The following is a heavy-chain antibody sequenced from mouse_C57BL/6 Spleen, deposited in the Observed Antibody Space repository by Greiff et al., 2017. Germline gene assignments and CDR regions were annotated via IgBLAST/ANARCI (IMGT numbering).Heavy chain of an antibody. Sequence: VHVKHSVAELVRPGASVKLSCTASGFNITNSYMHWVKQRPAQGLEWIGRIDPANGNTKYAPKFQGKATITADTSSNTAYLQLSSLTSEDTAIYYCARDYGSSYDLYYWGQGTTLTVSS. CDR1: GFNITNSY. D-gene: IGHD1-1*01. J-gene: IGHJ2*01. V-gene: IGHV14-3*01. CDR3: ARDYGSSYDLYY. CDR2: IDPANGNT.